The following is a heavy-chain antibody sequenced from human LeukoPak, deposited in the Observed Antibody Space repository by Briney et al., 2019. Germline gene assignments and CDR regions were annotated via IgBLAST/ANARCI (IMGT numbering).Heavy chain of an antibody. D-gene: IGHD3-22*01. Sequence: GASVKVSCKASGYTFTGYYMHWVRQAPGQGLEWMGWINPNSGGTNYAQKFQGRVTMTRDTSISTAYMELSRLRSDDTAVYYCARGEGRITMIVVLSEGFPISDYWGQGTLVTVSS. V-gene: IGHV1-2*02. J-gene: IGHJ4*02. CDR3: ARGEGRITMIVVLSEGFPISDY. CDR1: GYTFTGYY. CDR2: INPNSGGT.